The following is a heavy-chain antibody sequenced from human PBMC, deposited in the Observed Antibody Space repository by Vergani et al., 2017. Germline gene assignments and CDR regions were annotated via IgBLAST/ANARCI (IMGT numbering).Heavy chain of an antibody. D-gene: IGHD5-12*01. J-gene: IGHJ4*02. CDR3: VRGGIFGNSAYDSQDLAY. CDR2: INTNTGNP. Sequence: QVQLVQSGSELKKPGASVKISCKASGYTFNTHAINWVRQAPGQGLEWMGYINTNTGNPTFAPGFTGRFVLSLDTSVSTTHLEIRSLTAEDTAVYYCVRGGIFGNSAYDSQDLAYWGQGTLVTVSS. V-gene: IGHV7-4-1*01. CDR1: GYTFNTHA.